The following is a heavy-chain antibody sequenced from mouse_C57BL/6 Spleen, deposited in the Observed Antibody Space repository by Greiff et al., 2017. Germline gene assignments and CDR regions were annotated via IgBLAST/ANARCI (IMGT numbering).Heavy chain of an antibody. CDR1: GYTFTDYY. CDR2: INPNNGGT. V-gene: IGHV1-26*01. D-gene: IGHD2-4*01. CDR3: ARSYYDYVPWFAY. Sequence: EVKLQQSGPELVKPGASVKISCKASGYTFTDYYMNWVKQSHGKSLEWIGDINPNNGGTSYNQKFKGKATLTVDKSSSTAYMELRSLTSEDSAVYYCARSYYDYVPWFAYWGQGTLVTVSA. J-gene: IGHJ3*01.